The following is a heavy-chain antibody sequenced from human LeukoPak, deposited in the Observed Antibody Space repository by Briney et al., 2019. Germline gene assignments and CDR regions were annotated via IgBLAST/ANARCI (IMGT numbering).Heavy chain of an antibody. V-gene: IGHV4-34*01. CDR3: ARVKKGPRLFPFDY. Sequence: ETLSLTCAVSGGSFSGYYWSWIRQPPGKGLEWVGEINHSGSTNYNPSLKSRVTISVDTSKNQVSLKLSSVTAADTAVYYCARVKKGPRLFPFDYWGQGTLVTVSS. J-gene: IGHJ4*02. CDR2: INHSGST. CDR1: GGSFSGYY. D-gene: IGHD3-22*01.